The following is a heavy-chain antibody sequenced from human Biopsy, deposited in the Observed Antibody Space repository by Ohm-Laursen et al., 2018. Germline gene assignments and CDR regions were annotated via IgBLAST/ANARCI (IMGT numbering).Heavy chain of an antibody. CDR1: GDSISSYY. V-gene: IGHV4-59*01. J-gene: IGHJ6*02. CDR2: IFYSGTT. D-gene: IGHD3-10*01. Sequence: SETLSLTCTVSGDSISSYYWSWIRQPPGKGLEWIGYIFYSGTTKYNPSLQRRVRLSLDTANNQFSLTVRSVSAADTATYYCARAYYYGAGSFYSPWMEVWGQGTTVSVS. CDR3: ARAYYYGAGSFYSPWMEV.